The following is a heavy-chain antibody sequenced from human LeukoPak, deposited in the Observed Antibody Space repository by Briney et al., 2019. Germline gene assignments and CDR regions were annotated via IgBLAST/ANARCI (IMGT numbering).Heavy chain of an antibody. Sequence: GGSLKISCKGSGFSFTSYWIAWVRQMPGKGLEWMGIIYLGDSETRYSPSFQGQVTMSVDKSINTAYQQWSSLKASDTAMFYCARQEMVRGHGTFDIWGQGTMVTVSS. J-gene: IGHJ3*02. V-gene: IGHV5-51*01. CDR1: GFSFTSYW. D-gene: IGHD3-10*01. CDR3: ARQEMVRGHGTFDI. CDR2: IYLGDSET.